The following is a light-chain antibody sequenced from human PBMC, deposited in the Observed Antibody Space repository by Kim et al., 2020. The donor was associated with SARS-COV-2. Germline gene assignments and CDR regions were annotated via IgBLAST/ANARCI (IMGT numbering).Light chain of an antibody. CDR3: QQYGSSPLT. Sequence: EIVLTQSPGTLSLSPGERATLSCRASQSVTSTYLAWYQQKPGQAPSLLIYAVSTRATGIPDRFSGSGSGTDFTLTISRLEPEDFAVYYCQQYGSSPLTFGGGTKVDIK. CDR1: QSVTSTY. J-gene: IGKJ4*01. V-gene: IGKV3-20*01. CDR2: AVS.